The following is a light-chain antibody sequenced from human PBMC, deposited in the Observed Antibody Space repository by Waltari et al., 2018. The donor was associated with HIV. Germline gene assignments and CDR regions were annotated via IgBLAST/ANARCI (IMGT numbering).Light chain of an antibody. CDR2: RDN. V-gene: IGLV1-47*01. Sequence: QSVLTQPPSASGTPGQRVTNSCSGSNSNIGSNSVYWYQQFPGTAPKLLIYRDNQRPSGVPDRFSGSKSGTSASLAISGLRSEDEADYYCAAWDHSLSARVFGGGTKMTVL. CDR3: AAWDHSLSARV. J-gene: IGLJ3*02. CDR1: NSNIGSNS.